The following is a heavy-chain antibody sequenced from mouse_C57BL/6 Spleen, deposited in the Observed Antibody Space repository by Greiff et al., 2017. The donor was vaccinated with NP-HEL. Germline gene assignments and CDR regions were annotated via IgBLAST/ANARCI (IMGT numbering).Heavy chain of an antibody. CDR3: ARDYDGYPSWFAY. Sequence: VQLKESGPGLVKPSQSLSLPCSVTGYSITSGYYWNWIRQFPGNKLEWMGYISYDGSNNYNPSLKNRISITRDTSKNQFFLKLNSVTTEDTATYYCARDYDGYPSWFAYWGQGTLVTVSA. CDR1: GYSITSGYY. CDR2: ISYDGSN. D-gene: IGHD2-3*01. V-gene: IGHV3-6*01. J-gene: IGHJ3*01.